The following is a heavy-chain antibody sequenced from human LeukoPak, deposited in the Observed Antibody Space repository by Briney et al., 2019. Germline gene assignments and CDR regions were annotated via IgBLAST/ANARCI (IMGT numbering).Heavy chain of an antibody. J-gene: IGHJ6*03. CDR3: ARLGYCSGGSCYYYYYMDV. V-gene: IGHV4-34*01. D-gene: IGHD2-15*01. Sequence: SETLSLTCAVYGGSFSGYYWSWIRQPPGKGLEWIGEINDSGSTNYNSSLKSRVTISVDTSKNQFSLKLSSVTAADTAAYYCARLGYCSGGSCYYYYYMDVWGKGTTVTVSS. CDR2: INDSGST. CDR1: GGSFSGYY.